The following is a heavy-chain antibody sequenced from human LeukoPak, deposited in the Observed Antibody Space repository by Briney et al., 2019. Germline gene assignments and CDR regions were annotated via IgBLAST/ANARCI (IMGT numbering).Heavy chain of an antibody. CDR3: AREGYYSGGSCLGNWFDP. V-gene: IGHV1-2*02. CDR1: GYTFTGYY. CDR2: INPNSGGT. Sequence: ASVKVSCKASGYTFTGYYMHWVRQAPGQGLEWMGWINPNSGGTNYAQKFQGRVTMTRDTSISTAYMELSRLRSDDTAVYYCAREGYYSGGSCLGNWFDPWGQGTLVTVSS. D-gene: IGHD2-15*01. J-gene: IGHJ5*02.